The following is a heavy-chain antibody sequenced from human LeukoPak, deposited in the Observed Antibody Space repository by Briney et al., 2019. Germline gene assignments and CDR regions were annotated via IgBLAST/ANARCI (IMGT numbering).Heavy chain of an antibody. CDR3: ARDSSHITMIGYFQH. J-gene: IGHJ1*01. CDR2: ISSSGSTI. CDR1: GFTFSSYE. V-gene: IGHV3-48*03. D-gene: IGHD3-22*01. Sequence: GGSLRLSCAASGFTFSSYEMNWVRQAPGKGLEWVSYISSSGSTIYYADSVKGRFTISRDNAKNSLYLQMNSLRAEDTAVYYCARDSSHITMIGYFQHWGQGTLVTVSS.